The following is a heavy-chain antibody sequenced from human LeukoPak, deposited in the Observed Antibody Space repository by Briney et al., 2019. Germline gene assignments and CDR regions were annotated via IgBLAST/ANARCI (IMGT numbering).Heavy chain of an antibody. D-gene: IGHD2/OR15-2a*01. V-gene: IGHV3-23*01. CDR2: TSSSDAGT. J-gene: IGHJ4*02. CDR3: ATYLRSGPIDS. Sequence: PGGSLRLSCAASGFPLSSYAMSWVRQAPGKGLEWVSATSSSDAGTYYADSVRGRFTISRDNSKNSLSLQMYNLRDEDTAVYYCATYLRSGPIDSWGQGTLVSVSS. CDR1: GFPLSSYA.